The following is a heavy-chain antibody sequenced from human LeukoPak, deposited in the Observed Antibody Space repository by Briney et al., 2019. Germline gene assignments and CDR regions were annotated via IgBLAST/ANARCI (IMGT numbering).Heavy chain of an antibody. CDR2: IYYSGSN. J-gene: IGHJ5*02. Sequence: SETLSLTCTVSGGSITSYYWSWIRQPPGKGLEWIGYIYYSGSNNYNPSLKSRVTMSVDTSKNQFSPMLTSVTAADTAVYYCAINYGDYPPDPWGQGTLVTVSS. D-gene: IGHD4-17*01. V-gene: IGHV4-59*01. CDR1: GGSITSYY. CDR3: AINYGDYPPDP.